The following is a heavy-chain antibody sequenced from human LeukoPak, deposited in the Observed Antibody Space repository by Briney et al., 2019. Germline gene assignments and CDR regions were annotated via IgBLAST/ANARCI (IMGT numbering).Heavy chain of an antibody. Sequence: ASVKLSCKASGYTFTGYYMHWVRQAPGQGLEWMGWINPNSGGTNYAQKFQGRVTMTRDTSISTAYMELSRLRSDDTAVYYCASSNYYYDSSGYEVGAWFAPWGQGTLVTVSS. CDR1: GYTFTGYY. CDR3: ASSNYYYDSSGYEVGAWFAP. V-gene: IGHV1-2*02. J-gene: IGHJ5*02. CDR2: INPNSGGT. D-gene: IGHD3-22*01.